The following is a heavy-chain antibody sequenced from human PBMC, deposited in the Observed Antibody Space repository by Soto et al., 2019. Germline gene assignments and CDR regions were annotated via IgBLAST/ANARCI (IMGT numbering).Heavy chain of an antibody. CDR3: ARDLGYCSSTSCYGPYYGMDV. Sequence: QVQLQESGPGLVKPSQTLSLTCTVSGGSISSGGYYWSWIRQHPGKGLEWIGYIYYSGSTYYNPSLKSRVTISVDTSKNQFSLKLSSVTAADTAVYYCARDLGYCSSTSCYGPYYGMDVWGQGTTVTVSS. J-gene: IGHJ6*02. D-gene: IGHD2-2*01. CDR2: IYYSGST. V-gene: IGHV4-31*03. CDR1: GGSISSGGYY.